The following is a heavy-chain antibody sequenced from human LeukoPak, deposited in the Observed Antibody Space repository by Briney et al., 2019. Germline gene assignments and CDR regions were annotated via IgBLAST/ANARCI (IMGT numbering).Heavy chain of an antibody. D-gene: IGHD2/OR15-2a*01. CDR1: GGSISSYY. CDR3: ARALSGSPGAFDI. CDR2: IYYSGST. V-gene: IGHV4-59*01. Sequence: SETLSLTCTVSGGSISSYYWSWIRQPPGKGLEWIGYIYYSGSTNYNPSLKSRVTISVDTSKNQFSLELSSVTAADTAVYYCARALSGSPGAFDIWGQGTMVTVSS. J-gene: IGHJ3*02.